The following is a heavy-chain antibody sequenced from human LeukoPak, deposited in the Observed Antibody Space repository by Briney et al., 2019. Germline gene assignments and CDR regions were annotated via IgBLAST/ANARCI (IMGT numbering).Heavy chain of an antibody. CDR3: AREYNYDLDV. CDR1: GFTFSRHW. CDR2: IKGDKSTT. J-gene: IGHJ6*04. Sequence: GGSLRLSCAASGFTFSRHWMHWVRQAPGKGLVWVSRIKGDKSTTNYADSVKGRFTISMYNAKNTLYLQMNSPRAEDTAVYYCAREYNYDLDVWGKGTTVTVSS. V-gene: IGHV3-74*01.